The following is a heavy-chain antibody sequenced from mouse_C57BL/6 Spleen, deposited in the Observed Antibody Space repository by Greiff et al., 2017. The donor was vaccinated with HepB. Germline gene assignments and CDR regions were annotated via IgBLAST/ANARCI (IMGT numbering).Heavy chain of an antibody. D-gene: IGHD1-1*01. CDR3: ARGDYGSSRYYFDY. J-gene: IGHJ2*01. CDR1: GYTFTSYW. CDR2: IHPNSGST. Sequence: QVQLQQPGAELVKPGASVKLSCKASGYTFTSYWMHWVKQRPGQGLEWTGMIHPNSGSTNYNEKFKSKATLTVDKSSSTAYMQLSSLTSEDSAVYYCARGDYGSSRYYFDYWGQGTTLTVSS. V-gene: IGHV1-64*01.